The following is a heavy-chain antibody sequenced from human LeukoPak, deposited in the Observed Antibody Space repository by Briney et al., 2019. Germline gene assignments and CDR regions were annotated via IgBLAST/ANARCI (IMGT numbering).Heavy chain of an antibody. V-gene: IGHV4-38-2*01. CDR1: GAALSEYY. J-gene: IGHJ4*02. CDR3: ARVDIVATRFDY. D-gene: IGHD5-12*01. Sequence: SETLSLTCAVYGAALSEYYWSWIRQPPGKGLEWIGSIYHSGSTYYNPSLKSRVTISVDTSKNQFSLKLSSVTAADTAVYYCARVDIVATRFDYWGQGTLVTVSS. CDR2: IYHSGST.